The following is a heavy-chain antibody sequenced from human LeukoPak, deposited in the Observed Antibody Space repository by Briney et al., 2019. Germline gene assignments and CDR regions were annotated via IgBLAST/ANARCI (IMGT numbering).Heavy chain of an antibody. CDR1: GFIVTANY. D-gene: IGHD5-12*01. CDR3: ARVVGLRRGMDV. V-gene: IGHV3-21*01. J-gene: IGHJ6*02. CDR2: ISSSSSYI. Sequence: GGSLRLSCAASGFIVTANYMSWVRQAPGKGLEWVSSISSSSSYIYYADSVKGRFTISRDNAKNSLYLQMNSLRAEDTAVYYCARVVGLRRGMDVWGQGTTVTVSS.